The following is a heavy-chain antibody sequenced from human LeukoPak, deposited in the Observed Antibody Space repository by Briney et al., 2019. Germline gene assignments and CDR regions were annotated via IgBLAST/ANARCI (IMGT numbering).Heavy chain of an antibody. CDR3: ARGIAARLRGWGYFDY. J-gene: IGHJ4*02. D-gene: IGHD6-6*01. V-gene: IGHV1-69*05. CDR1: GGTFSSYA. CDR2: IIPIFGTA. Sequence: ASVKVSCKASGGTFSSYAISWVRQAPGQGLEWMGGIIPIFGTANYAQKFQGRVTITTDEPTSTAYMELSSLRSEDTAVYYCARGIAARLRGWGYFDYWGQGTLVTVSS.